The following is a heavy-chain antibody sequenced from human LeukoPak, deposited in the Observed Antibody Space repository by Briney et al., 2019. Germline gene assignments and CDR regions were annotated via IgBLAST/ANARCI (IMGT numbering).Heavy chain of an antibody. Sequence: SVKVSCKASGGTFTSYAISWVRQAPGQGLEWMGRIIPIFGIANYAQKFQGRVTITADKCTSTAYMELSSRRSEDTAVYYCARDGTRLDCSGGSCEYYFDYWGQGTLVTVSS. CDR1: GGTFTSYA. D-gene: IGHD2-15*01. CDR3: ARDGTRLDCSGGSCEYYFDY. CDR2: IIPIFGIA. J-gene: IGHJ4*02. V-gene: IGHV1-69*04.